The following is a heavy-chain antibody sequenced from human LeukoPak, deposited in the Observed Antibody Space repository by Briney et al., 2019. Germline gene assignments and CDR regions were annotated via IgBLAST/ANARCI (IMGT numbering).Heavy chain of an antibody. CDR3: AKAERQQLVLSPFDY. CDR2: ISGSGGST. D-gene: IGHD6-13*01. V-gene: IGHV3-23*01. J-gene: IGHJ4*02. CDR1: GFTFSSYA. Sequence: GGSLRLSCAASGFTFSSYAMSWVRQAPGKGLEWVSAISGSGGSTYYADSAKGRFTISRDNSKNTQYLQMNSLRAEDTAVYYCAKAERQQLVLSPFDYWGQGTLVTVSS.